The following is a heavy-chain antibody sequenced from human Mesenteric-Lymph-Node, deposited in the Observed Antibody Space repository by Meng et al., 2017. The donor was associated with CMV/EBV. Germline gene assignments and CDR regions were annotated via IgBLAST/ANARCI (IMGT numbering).Heavy chain of an antibody. CDR1: EFTFNTYW. CDR3: AKDPHAGFWTYGVDV. D-gene: IGHD3/OR15-3a*01. Sequence: GGSLRLSCAASEFTFNTYWMGWVRQAPGKGLEWVAFVRYDGSEKYYVDSVKGRFTISRDNSKNTLYLQMNSLRIEDTAVYYCAKDPHAGFWTYGVDVWGPGTTVTVSS. CDR2: VRYDGSEK. V-gene: IGHV3-30*02. J-gene: IGHJ6*02.